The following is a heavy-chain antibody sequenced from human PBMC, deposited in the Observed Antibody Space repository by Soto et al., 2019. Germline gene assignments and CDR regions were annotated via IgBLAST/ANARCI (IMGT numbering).Heavy chain of an antibody. CDR3: VSGGRFHLAGECYSNN. V-gene: IGHV4-34*01. J-gene: IGHJ4*02. D-gene: IGHD2-21*01. CDR1: GRSLNDYL. CDR2: INHSGST. Sequence: QVQLQQWGAGLLKPSETLSLTCAVSGRSLNDYLWAWVRQPPGKGLEWLGEINHSGSTNYNPSLDSRVAVSVDSSKDQVALDLYSLTAADTAMYYWVSGGRFHLAGECYSNNWGRGTLVIGSS.